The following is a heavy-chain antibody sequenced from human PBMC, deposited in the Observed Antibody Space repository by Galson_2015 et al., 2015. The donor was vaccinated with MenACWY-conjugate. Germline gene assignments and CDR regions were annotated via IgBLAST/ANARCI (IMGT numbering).Heavy chain of an antibody. V-gene: IGHV7-4-1*02. CDR3: ARSTGGYCSGGSCYWGS. CDR1: GYSFTTCA. D-gene: IGHD2-15*01. J-gene: IGHJ5*02. CDR2: INTDTGKP. Sequence: QSGAEVKKPGESLKISCKASGYSFTTCAMIWVRQAPGQGLEWMGWINTDTGKPTYAQGFTGRFVFSLDTSVSTAYLQINDLKAEDTAVYFCARSTGGYCSGGSCYWGSWGQGTLVIVSS.